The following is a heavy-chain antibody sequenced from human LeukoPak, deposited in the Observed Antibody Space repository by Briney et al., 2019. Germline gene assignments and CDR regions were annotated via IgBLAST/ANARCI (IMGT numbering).Heavy chain of an antibody. D-gene: IGHD3-22*01. CDR3: ARDHNYDFSGHFDY. V-gene: IGHV3-48*04. CDR1: GITFSDYS. J-gene: IGHJ4*02. CDR2: VTSSSTTI. Sequence: GGSLRLSCAASGITFSDYSMNWVRQAPGKGLEWISFVTSSSTTIYYAASVKGRFTISRDNAKNSLFLQMNSLRAEDTAVYYCARDHNYDFSGHFDYWGQGTLVTVSS.